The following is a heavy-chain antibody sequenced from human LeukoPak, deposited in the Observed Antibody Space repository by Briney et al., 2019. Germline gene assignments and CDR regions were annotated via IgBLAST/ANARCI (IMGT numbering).Heavy chain of an antibody. D-gene: IGHD5-12*01. V-gene: IGHV3-21*01. CDR3: ARGHYDLDY. CDR2: ISSSSSSI. Sequence: GGSLRLSCAASGFTFSSYSMNRVRQVPGKGLEWVSSISSSSSSIYYADSVKGRFTISRDNAKNSLYLQMNSLRAEDTAVYYCARGHYDLDYWGQGTLVTVSS. J-gene: IGHJ4*02. CDR1: GFTFSSYS.